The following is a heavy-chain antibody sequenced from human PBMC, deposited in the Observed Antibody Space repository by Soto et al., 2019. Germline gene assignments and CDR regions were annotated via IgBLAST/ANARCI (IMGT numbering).Heavy chain of an antibody. CDR2: IYYSGST. Sequence: QVQLQESGPGLVKPSQTLSLTCTVSGGSISSGGYYWSWIRQHPGKGLEWIGYIYYSGSTYYNPSLRSRVTISVDTSKIQFALKLISVTAADTAVYYCAGIYSGSPGGTLRYWGQGTLVTVSS. D-gene: IGHD1-26*01. J-gene: IGHJ4*02. CDR1: GGSISSGGYY. CDR3: AGIYSGSPGGTLRY. V-gene: IGHV4-31*03.